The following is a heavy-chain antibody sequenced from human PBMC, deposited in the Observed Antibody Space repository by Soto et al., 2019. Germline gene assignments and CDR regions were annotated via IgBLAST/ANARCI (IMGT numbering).Heavy chain of an antibody. CDR3: AKESRGIAPTVTGY. Sequence: EVQLLESGEGLVQPGGSLRLSCAASGFTCSNYAMSWVRQAPGKGLEWVSAIVGGGDSTYYADSVKGRFTISRDNSKNTLHLQMKSLRAEDTAVYFCAKESRGIAPTVTGYWGQGTLVTVSS. V-gene: IGHV3-23*01. D-gene: IGHD6-13*01. J-gene: IGHJ4*02. CDR1: GFTCSNYA. CDR2: IVGGGDST.